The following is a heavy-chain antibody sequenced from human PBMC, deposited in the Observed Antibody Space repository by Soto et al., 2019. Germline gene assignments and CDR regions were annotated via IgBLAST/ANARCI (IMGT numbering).Heavy chain of an antibody. D-gene: IGHD5-12*01. CDR3: ARERGAATKGNAFDI. V-gene: IGHV4-30-4*08. J-gene: IGHJ3*02. CDR1: GGSISSGGYY. CDR2: IYYSGST. Sequence: SETLSLTCPVSGGSISSGGYYWSWIRQHPGKGLEWIGYIYYSGSTYYNPSLESRVTISVDTSKNQFSLKLSSVTAADTAVYYCARERGAATKGNAFDIWGQGTMVTVSS.